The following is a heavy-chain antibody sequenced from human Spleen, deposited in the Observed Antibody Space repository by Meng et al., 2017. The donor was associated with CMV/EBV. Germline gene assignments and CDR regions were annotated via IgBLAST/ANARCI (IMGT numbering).Heavy chain of an antibody. D-gene: IGHD3-10*01. CDR3: ARVPITMVGWFDP. CDR2: ISAYNGNT. V-gene: IGHV1-18*01. J-gene: IGHJ5*02. CDR1: GYTFTSYG. Sequence: KAYGYTFTSYGISGVRQAPGQGLEGMGWISAYNGNTNYAQKLQGRVTMTTDTSTSTAYMELRSLRSDDTAVYYCARVPITMVGWFDPWGQGTLVTVSS.